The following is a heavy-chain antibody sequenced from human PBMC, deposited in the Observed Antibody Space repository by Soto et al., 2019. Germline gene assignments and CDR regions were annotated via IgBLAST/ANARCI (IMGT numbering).Heavy chain of an antibody. CDR3: AKCTVATIVTSGWCNWLAP. V-gene: IGHV3-23*01. CDR2: IRGTIGNT. CDR1: GFTFSSSA. J-gene: IGHJ5*02. Sequence: EVQLLESGGGLVQPGGSLRLSCAASGFTFSSSAMSWVRQAPGKGLEWVAAIRGTIGNTHYAESVKGRLTISRDNSKNTLYLRKYFLRAEDTAVYYCAKCTVATIVTSGWCNWLAPWGQGTRVIVSS. D-gene: IGHD5-12*01.